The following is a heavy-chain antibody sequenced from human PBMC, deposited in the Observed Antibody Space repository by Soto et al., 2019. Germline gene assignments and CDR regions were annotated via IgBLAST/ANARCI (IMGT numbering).Heavy chain of an antibody. J-gene: IGHJ4*02. CDR1: GGSISSGGYS. D-gene: IGHD6-13*01. Sequence: SETLSLTCAVSGGSISSGGYSWIWIRQPPGKGLEWIGYMYHSGSTYYNPSLKSRVTISLDTSKNQFSLRLTSVTAADTAVYYCARYSALSGTYYFDYWGQGTLVTVST. V-gene: IGHV4-30-2*01. CDR2: MYHSGST. CDR3: ARYSALSGTYYFDY.